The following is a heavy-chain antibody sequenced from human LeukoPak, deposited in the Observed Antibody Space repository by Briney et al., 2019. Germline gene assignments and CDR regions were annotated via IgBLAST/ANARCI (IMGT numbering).Heavy chain of an antibody. D-gene: IGHD6-19*01. V-gene: IGHV3-30*18. Sequence: GGSLRLSCAASGFTFETHDMHWVRRAPGKGLEWVGVESRDGVSQNYGDYVEGRFTISRDQSDNTMFLQMNSRRPEDTAIYYCAKEQSSGWYRTADYWGQGTLVTVSS. CDR3: AKEQSSGWYRTADY. CDR2: ESRDGVSQ. J-gene: IGHJ4*02. CDR1: GFTFETHD.